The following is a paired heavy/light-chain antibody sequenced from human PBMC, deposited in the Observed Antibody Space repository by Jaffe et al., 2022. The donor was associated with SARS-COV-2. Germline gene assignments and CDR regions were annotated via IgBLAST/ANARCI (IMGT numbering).Light chain of an antibody. J-gene: IGKJ5*01. V-gene: IGKV1-9*01. Sequence: DIQLTQSPSFLSASVGDRVTITCRASQGISSYLAWYQQKPGKAPKLLIYAASTLQSGVPSRFSGSGSGTEFTLTISSLQPEDFATYYCQQLNSYPITFGQGTRLEIK. CDR2: AAS. CDR3: QQLNSYPIT. CDR1: QGISSY.
Heavy chain of an antibody. CDR2: FSGSGGST. D-gene: IGHD1-26*01. J-gene: IGHJ4*02. V-gene: IGHV3-23*01. Sequence: EVQLLESGGGLVQPGGSLRLSCAASGFTFTIYAMSWVRQAPGKGLEWVSGFSGSGGSTYYADSVKGRFTVSRDNSKNTLFLQMNSLRVEDTAVYYCAKARWDGGGSDYWGQGTLVTVSS. CDR1: GFTFTIYA. CDR3: AKARWDGGGSDY.